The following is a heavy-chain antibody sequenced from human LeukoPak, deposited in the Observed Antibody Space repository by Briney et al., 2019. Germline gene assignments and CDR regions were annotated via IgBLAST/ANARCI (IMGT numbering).Heavy chain of an antibody. Sequence: GASVKVSCKASGYTFTGYYMHWVRQAPGQGLEWMGRINPNSGGTNYAQKFQGRVTMTRDTSISTAYMELSRLRSDDTAVYYCVRDYYDSSGSYKNWFDPWGQGTLVTVS. J-gene: IGHJ5*02. CDR2: INPNSGGT. CDR3: VRDYYDSSGSYKNWFDP. D-gene: IGHD3-22*01. V-gene: IGHV1-2*06. CDR1: GYTFTGYY.